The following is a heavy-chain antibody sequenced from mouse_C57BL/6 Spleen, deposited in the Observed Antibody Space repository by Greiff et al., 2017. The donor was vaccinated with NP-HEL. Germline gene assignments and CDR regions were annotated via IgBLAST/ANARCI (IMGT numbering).Heavy chain of an antibody. J-gene: IGHJ1*03. D-gene: IGHD3-1*01. CDR3: TRGYDDSYWYVDV. CDR1: GFNIKDYY. CDR2: IDPEDGDT. Sequence: EVQLQQSGAELVRPGASVKLSCTASGFNIKDYYMHWVKQRPEQGLEWIGRIDPEDGDTEYAPKFQGKATMTADTSSNTAYLQLSSLTSEDTAVYYCTRGYDDSYWYVDVWGTGTTVTVSS. V-gene: IGHV14-1*01.